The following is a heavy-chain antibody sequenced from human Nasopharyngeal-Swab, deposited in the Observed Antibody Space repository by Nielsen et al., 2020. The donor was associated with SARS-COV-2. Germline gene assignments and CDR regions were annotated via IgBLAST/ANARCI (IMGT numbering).Heavy chain of an antibody. J-gene: IGHJ2*01. CDR3: ARDQGYSSGLSGYFDL. V-gene: IGHV1-3*01. Sequence: WVRQAPGQSLEWMGWINGGNGNTKFSQKFQGRVTITRGTSASTAYMELSSLRSEDTAVYYCARDQGYSSGLSGYFDLWGRGTLVTVSS. CDR2: INGGNGNT. D-gene: IGHD6-19*01.